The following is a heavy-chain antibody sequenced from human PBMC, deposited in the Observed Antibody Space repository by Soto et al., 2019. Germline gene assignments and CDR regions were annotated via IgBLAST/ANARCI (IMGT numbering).Heavy chain of an antibody. J-gene: IGHJ4*02. CDR1: GFLFTNYA. Sequence: QVHLVESGGGVVQPGRSLRLSCAASGFLFTNYAMHWVRQAPGKGLEWVAVISYDGNHEYDADSVRGRFTISRDNSKNTLYLQMDSLRADDTALYYCARSSVAGTWGYYFDYWGQGALVTVSS. CDR2: ISYDGNHE. D-gene: IGHD6-19*01. V-gene: IGHV3-30-3*01. CDR3: ARSSVAGTWGYYFDY.